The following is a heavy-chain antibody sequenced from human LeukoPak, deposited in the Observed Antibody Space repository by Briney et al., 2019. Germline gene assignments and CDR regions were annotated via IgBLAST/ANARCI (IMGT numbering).Heavy chain of an antibody. CDR3: ARDSSGWYVGYFDY. J-gene: IGHJ4*02. V-gene: IGHV3-21*01. CDR1: GFTFSRYS. Sequence: GGSLRLSCAASGFTFSRYSMNWVRRAPGKGLEWVSSISSSSSYIYYADSVKGRFTISRDNAKNSLYLQMNSLRAEDTAVYYCARDSSGWYVGYFDYWGQGTLVTVSS. D-gene: IGHD6-19*01. CDR2: ISSSSSYI.